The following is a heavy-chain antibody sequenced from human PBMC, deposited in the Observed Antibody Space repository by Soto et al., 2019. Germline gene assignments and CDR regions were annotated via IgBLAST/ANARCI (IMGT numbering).Heavy chain of an antibody. D-gene: IGHD3-10*01. Sequence: QVQVVQSGAEVNKPGASVRVSCKASGYIFTYYGWHWVRQAPGQRLEWLGWINAGNGITKYSVKFQGRVTITMDISVGPAYRELRSLRSEDTPVYYCGRDGNIYVSERGWLNPWGQVTLVTVSS. CDR3: GRDGNIYVSERGWLNP. CDR2: INAGNGIT. V-gene: IGHV1-3*01. CDR1: GYIFTYYG. J-gene: IGHJ5*02.